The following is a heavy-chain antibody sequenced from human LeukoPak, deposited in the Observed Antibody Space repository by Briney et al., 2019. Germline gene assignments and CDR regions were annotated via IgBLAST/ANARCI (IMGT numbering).Heavy chain of an antibody. CDR1: GYTFTGYY. CDR2: INPNSGGT. D-gene: IGHD2-15*01. Sequence: GASVKVSCKASGYTFTGYYMHWVRQAPGQGLEWMGWINPNSGGTNYAQKFQGWVTMTRDTSTSTVYMELSSLKSDDTAVYYCARDWYCSGGSCIDLFDYWGQGTLVTVSS. CDR3: ARDWYCSGGSCIDLFDY. J-gene: IGHJ4*02. V-gene: IGHV1-2*04.